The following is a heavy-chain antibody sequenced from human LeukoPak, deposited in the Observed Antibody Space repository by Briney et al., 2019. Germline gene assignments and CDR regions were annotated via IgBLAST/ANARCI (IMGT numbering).Heavy chain of an antibody. CDR2: IYYSGST. CDR3: ARDVVTVTKGFDI. D-gene: IGHD4-17*01. V-gene: IGHV4-59*01. J-gene: IGHJ3*02. Sequence: SETLSLTCTVSGGSINNCYWTWIRQPPGKGLEWVGYIYYSGSTNYNPSLKSRVTISIDTSKNQFSLKLSSVTAADTAVYYCARDVVTVTKGFDIWGQGTMVSVSS. CDR1: GGSINNCY.